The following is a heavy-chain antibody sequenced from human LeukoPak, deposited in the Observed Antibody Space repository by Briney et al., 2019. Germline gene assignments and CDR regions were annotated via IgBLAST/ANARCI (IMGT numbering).Heavy chain of an antibody. D-gene: IGHD6-13*01. CDR1: GGSFSGYY. V-gene: IGHV4-34*01. Sequence: PSETLSLTCAVYGGSFSGYYWSWIRQPPGKGLEWIGEINHSGSTNYNSSLKSRVTISVDTSKNQFSLKLSSVTAADTAVYYCARGPPRQQQAPRYFDYWGQGTLVTVSS. CDR2: INHSGST. J-gene: IGHJ4*02. CDR3: ARGPPRQQQAPRYFDY.